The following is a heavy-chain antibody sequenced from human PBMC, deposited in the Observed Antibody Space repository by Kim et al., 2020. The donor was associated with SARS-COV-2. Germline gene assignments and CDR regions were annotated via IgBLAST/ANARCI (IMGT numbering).Heavy chain of an antibody. Sequence: YYNPSRRSRVNISVDTSKNQFSLKLSSVTAADTAGYYCAGERGVNEALDIWGQGTMVTVSS. CDR3: AGERGVNEALDI. J-gene: IGHJ3*02. V-gene: IGHV4-39*02. D-gene: IGHD1-1*01.